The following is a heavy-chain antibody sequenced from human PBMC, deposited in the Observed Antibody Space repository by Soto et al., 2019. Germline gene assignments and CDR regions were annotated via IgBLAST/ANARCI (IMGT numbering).Heavy chain of an antibody. Sequence: SVKVSCKASGDTFSFYTINWVRQAPGLGLEWVGRINPILSMSNYAQKFQGRVTMTADKSTSTAYMELRSLRSEDTAMYYCANALGLYYFDYWGQGTLVTVSS. J-gene: IGHJ4*02. CDR3: ANALGLYYFDY. V-gene: IGHV1-69*02. CDR1: GDTFSFYT. CDR2: INPILSMS. D-gene: IGHD3-16*01.